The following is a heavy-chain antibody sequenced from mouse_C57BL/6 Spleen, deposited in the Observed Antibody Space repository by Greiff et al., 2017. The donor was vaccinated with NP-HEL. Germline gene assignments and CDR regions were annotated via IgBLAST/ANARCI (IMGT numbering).Heavy chain of an antibody. CDR2: INPNNGGT. D-gene: IGHD2-2*01. J-gene: IGHJ4*01. CDR1: GYTFTDYY. CDR3: ARRSMVTTRGYYAMDY. Sequence: VQLQQSGPELVKPGASVKISCKASGYTFTDYYMNWVKQSHGKSLEWIGDINPNNGGTSYNQKFKGKATLTVDKSSSTAYMELRSLTSEDSAVYYCARRSMVTTRGYYAMDYWGQGTSVTVSS. V-gene: IGHV1-26*01.